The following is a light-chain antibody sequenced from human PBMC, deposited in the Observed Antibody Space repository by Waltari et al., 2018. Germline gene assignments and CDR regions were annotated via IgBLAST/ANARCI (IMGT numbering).Light chain of an antibody. Sequence: QSALTQPPSASGSPGQSVTISCTGTRSDGGGYNYVPWYQQHPGKAPKLMIYEVSKRPSGVPDRFSGSKSGNTASLTVSGLQAEDEADYYCSSYAGSNNEVFGGGTKLTVL. J-gene: IGLJ2*01. V-gene: IGLV2-8*01. CDR2: EVS. CDR1: RSDGGGYNY. CDR3: SSYAGSNNEV.